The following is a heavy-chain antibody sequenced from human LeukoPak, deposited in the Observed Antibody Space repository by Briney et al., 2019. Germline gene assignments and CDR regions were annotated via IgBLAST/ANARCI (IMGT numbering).Heavy chain of an antibody. D-gene: IGHD1-26*01. V-gene: IGHV3-23*01. Sequence: PGASLRLSCAASGFTFSSYVMSWVRQAPGKGLGRVSGISGSGDSTYYADSVKGRFTISRDNSKNTLHLQMNSLRAEDTAVYYCAKDRIVGATARLFDYWGQGTLVTVSS. J-gene: IGHJ4*02. CDR3: AKDRIVGATARLFDY. CDR2: ISGSGDST. CDR1: GFTFSSYV.